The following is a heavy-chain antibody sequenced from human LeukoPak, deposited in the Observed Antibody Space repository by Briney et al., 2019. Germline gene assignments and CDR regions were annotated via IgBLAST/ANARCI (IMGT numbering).Heavy chain of an antibody. CDR2: INPSGGST. CDR3: ARDQNDYGDYKDV. Sequence: ASVKVSCKASGYTFPSYYMHCLRQAPGQWLELMGIINPSGGSTSYAQKFQGRVTMTRDTSTSTVYMELSSLRSEDTAVYYCARDQNDYGDYKDVWGQGTMVTVSS. J-gene: IGHJ3*01. D-gene: IGHD4-17*01. V-gene: IGHV1-46*01. CDR1: GYTFPSYY.